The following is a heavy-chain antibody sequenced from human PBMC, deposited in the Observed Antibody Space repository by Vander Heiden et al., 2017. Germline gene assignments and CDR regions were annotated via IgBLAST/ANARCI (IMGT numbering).Heavy chain of an antibody. CDR1: GFSFALYA. CDR3: AKATGDTAMVYYFDY. CDR2: ISWNSGSI. D-gene: IGHD5-18*01. Sequence: EVQPVASGGGLVQPGRSRRPSCAASGFSFALYAMHWVRQAPEKGMGWVSGISWNSGSIGCADSVKGRFTISRDNAKNSLYLQMNSLRPEETALYYCAKATGDTAMVYYFDYWGKGTLVNVSS. V-gene: IGHV3-9*01. J-gene: IGHJ4*02.